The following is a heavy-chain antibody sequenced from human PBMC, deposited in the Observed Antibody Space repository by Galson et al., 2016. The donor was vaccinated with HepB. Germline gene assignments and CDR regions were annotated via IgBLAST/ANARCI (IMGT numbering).Heavy chain of an antibody. CDR1: GFTFSTHV. Sequence: SLRLSCAASGFTFSTHVMHWLRQAPGKGLEWVALILSDGRRKYYADSVEGRFVISRDNSKNTLYLRMNILSPEDTAVYYCVRGQVEYYGDPPWTWGQGTLVTVSS. V-gene: IGHV3-30*09. CDR3: VRGQVEYYGDPPWT. J-gene: IGHJ5*02. D-gene: IGHD4-17*01. CDR2: ILSDGRRK.